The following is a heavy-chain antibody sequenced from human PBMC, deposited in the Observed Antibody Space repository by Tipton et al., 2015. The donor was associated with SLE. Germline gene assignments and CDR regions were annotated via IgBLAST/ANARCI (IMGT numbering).Heavy chain of an antibody. Sequence: GSLRLSCAVSGFTFNIFWLHWVRLAPGRGLVWVASINSDGSTTAYADSVKGRFTVSRDNAKNTLYLQMTSLRADDTAFYYCARDRGYYDSGAYYDYWGQGTLVTVSS. CDR2: INSDGSTT. CDR1: GFTFNIFW. D-gene: IGHD3-22*01. V-gene: IGHV3-74*01. CDR3: ARDRGYYDSGAYYDY. J-gene: IGHJ4*02.